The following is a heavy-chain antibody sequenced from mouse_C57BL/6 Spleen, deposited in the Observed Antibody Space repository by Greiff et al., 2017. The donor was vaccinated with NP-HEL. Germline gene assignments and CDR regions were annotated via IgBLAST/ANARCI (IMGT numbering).Heavy chain of an antibody. D-gene: IGHD2-2*01. J-gene: IGHJ2*01. CDR2: IYPGDGDT. Sequence: QVQLKESGPELVKPGASVKISCKASGYAFSSSWMNWVKQRPGKGLEWIGRIYPGDGDTNYNGKFKGKATLTADKSSSTAYMQLSSLTSEDSAVYVCAREGNGYDGFDYWGQGTTLTVSS. CDR3: AREGNGYDGFDY. CDR1: GYAFSSSW. V-gene: IGHV1-82*01.